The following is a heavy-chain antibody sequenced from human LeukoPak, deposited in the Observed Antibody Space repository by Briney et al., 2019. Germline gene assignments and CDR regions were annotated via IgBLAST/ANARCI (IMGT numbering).Heavy chain of an antibody. CDR1: GDSVSSNSAA. D-gene: IGHD3-22*01. Sequence: SQTLSLTCAISGDSVSSNSAAWNWIRQSPSRGLEWLGRTYYRSKWYNDYAVSVKSRITINPDTSKNQFSLQLNSVTPEDTAVYYCARALASYYYDSSGKDAFDVWGQGTMVTVSS. CDR2: TYYRSKWYN. V-gene: IGHV6-1*01. J-gene: IGHJ3*01. CDR3: ARALASYYYDSSGKDAFDV.